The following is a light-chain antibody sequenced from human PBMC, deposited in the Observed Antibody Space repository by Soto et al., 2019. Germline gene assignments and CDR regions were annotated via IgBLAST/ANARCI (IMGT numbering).Light chain of an antibody. V-gene: IGKV3-11*01. J-gene: IGKJ5*01. CDR1: QSVSSY. CDR3: QPRSNWPTIT. CDR2: DAY. Sequence: DILSTQSPATMSSASGQRATLSGRSSQSVSSYLAWYQQKPGQAPRLLIYDAYNRATGIPDRFSGSGSGTDFTLTISSLEPEDFAVYYCQPRSNWPTITLGKGKRLEIK.